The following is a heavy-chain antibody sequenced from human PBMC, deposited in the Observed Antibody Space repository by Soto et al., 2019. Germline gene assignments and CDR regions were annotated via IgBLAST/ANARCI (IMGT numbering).Heavy chain of an antibody. CDR2: IYYSGST. CDR3: ARTADGYNYLNY. D-gene: IGHD5-12*01. CDR1: GGSISSGGYY. V-gene: IGHV4-31*03. J-gene: IGHJ4*02. Sequence: QVQLQESGPGLVKPSQTLSLTCTVSGGSISSGGYYWSWIRQHPGKGLEWIGYIYYSGSTYYNPSLESRVIISVDTSKNQFSLRLSSVTAADTAVYYCARTADGYNYLNYWGQGTLVTVSS.